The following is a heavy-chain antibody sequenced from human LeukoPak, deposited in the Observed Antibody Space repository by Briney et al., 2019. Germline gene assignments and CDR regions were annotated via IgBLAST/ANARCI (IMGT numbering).Heavy chain of an antibody. J-gene: IGHJ6*03. CDR1: GFTFSDQY. D-gene: IGHD3-16*01. CDR2: ISPTGTTI. CDR3: TRHGRKTVTNVWGSFYYYYMDV. Sequence: GGSLRLSCAASGFTFSDQYMSWIRQAPGKGLEWLSYISPTGTTINYADSVRGRFTISRDNAKNSLFLQMNSLKTEDTAVYYCTRHGRKTVTNVWGSFYYYYMDVWGKGTTVTVSS. V-gene: IGHV3-11*01.